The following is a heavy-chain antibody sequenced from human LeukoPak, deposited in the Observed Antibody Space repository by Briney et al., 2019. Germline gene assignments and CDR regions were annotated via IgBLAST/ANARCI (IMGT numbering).Heavy chain of an antibody. CDR1: GGTFSSYA. D-gene: IGHD6-6*01. V-gene: IGHV1-69*05. CDR3: ARDPSSSSGFVNYFDY. Sequence: SVKVSCKASGGTFSSYAISWVRQAPGQGLEWMGGIIPIFGTANYAQKFQGRVTITTDESTSTAYMELSSLRSEDTAVYYCARDPSSSSGFVNYFDYWGQGTLVTVSS. J-gene: IGHJ4*02. CDR2: IIPIFGTA.